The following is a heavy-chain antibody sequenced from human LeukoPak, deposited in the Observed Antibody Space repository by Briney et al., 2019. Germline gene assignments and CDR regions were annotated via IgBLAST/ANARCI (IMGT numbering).Heavy chain of an antibody. Sequence: SETLSLTCAVYGGSFSGYYWSWIRQPPGKGLEWIGEINHSGSTNYNPSLKSRVTISVDTSKNQFSLKLSSVTAADTAIYYCARGSLPPRIVGATHLIYWGQGTLVTVSS. CDR2: INHSGST. CDR3: ARGSLPPRIVGATHLIY. V-gene: IGHV4-34*01. D-gene: IGHD1-26*01. CDR1: GGSFSGYY. J-gene: IGHJ4*02.